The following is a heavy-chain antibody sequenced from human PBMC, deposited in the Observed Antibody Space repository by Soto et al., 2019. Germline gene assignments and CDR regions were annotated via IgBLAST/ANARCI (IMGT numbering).Heavy chain of an antibody. J-gene: IGHJ6*02. CDR3: ASSLSMVRGVEGYYYYGMDV. CDR2: IIPILGIA. D-gene: IGHD3-10*01. Sequence: QVQLVQSGAEVKKPGSSVKVSCKASGRTFSSYTISWVRQAPGQGLEWMGRIIPILGIANYAQKFQGRVTITADKSTSTAYMELSSLRSEDTAVYYCASSLSMVRGVEGYYYYGMDVWGQGTTVTVSS. CDR1: GRTFSSYT. V-gene: IGHV1-69*02.